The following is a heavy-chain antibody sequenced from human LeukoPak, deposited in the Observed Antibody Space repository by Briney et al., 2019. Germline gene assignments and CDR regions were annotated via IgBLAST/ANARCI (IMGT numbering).Heavy chain of an antibody. J-gene: IGHJ6*02. CDR3: ARRPYSGYPYYYYYYGMDV. CDR2: IIGSGGTS. D-gene: IGHD5-12*01. Sequence: GGSLRLSCAASGFTFSSYAMSWVRQAPGKGLEWVSGIIGSGGTSYYADSVKGRFTISRDNSQNTLYLQMNSLRAEDTAVYYCARRPYSGYPYYYYYYGMDVWGQGTTVTVSS. V-gene: IGHV3-23*01. CDR1: GFTFSSYA.